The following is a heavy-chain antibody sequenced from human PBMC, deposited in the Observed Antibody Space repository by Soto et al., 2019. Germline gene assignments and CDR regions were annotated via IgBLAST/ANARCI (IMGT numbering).Heavy chain of an antibody. D-gene: IGHD2-15*01. V-gene: IGHV1-3*01. CDR2: INAGNGNT. CDR1: GYTFTSYA. J-gene: IGHJ5*02. Sequence: RASVKVSCKASGYTFTSYAMHWVRQAPGQRLEWMGWINAGNGNTKYSQKFQGRVTLTRDTSASTAYMELSSLRSEDTAVYYCARGPMLVGAALHWFDPWGQGTLVTVSS. CDR3: ARGPMLVGAALHWFDP.